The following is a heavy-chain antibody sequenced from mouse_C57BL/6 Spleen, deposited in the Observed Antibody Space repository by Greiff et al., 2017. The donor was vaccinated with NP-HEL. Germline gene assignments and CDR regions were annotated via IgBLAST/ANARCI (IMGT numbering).Heavy chain of an antibody. D-gene: IGHD1-1*01. Sequence: QVQLKQPGAELVMPGASVKLSCKASGYTFTSYWMHWVKQRPGQGLEWIGEIDPSDSYTNYNQKFKGKSTLTVDKSSSTAYMQLSSLTSEDSAVYYCASFITTVVATGDYAMDYWGQGTSVTVSS. V-gene: IGHV1-69*01. CDR1: GYTFTSYW. CDR3: ASFITTVVATGDYAMDY. J-gene: IGHJ4*01. CDR2: IDPSDSYT.